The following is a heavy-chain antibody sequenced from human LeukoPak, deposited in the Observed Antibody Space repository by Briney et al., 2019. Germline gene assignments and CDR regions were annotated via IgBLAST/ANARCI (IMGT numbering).Heavy chain of an antibody. CDR2: INHSGST. J-gene: IGHJ4*02. V-gene: IGHV4-34*01. CDR3: ASPRYSSSWYFDY. Sequence: SETLSLTCAVYGGSFSGYYWSWIRQPPGKGLEWIGEINHSGSTNYNPSLKSRVTISVDTSKNQFSLKLSSMTAADTAVYYCASPRYSSSWYFDYWGQGTLVTVSS. CDR1: GGSFSGYY. D-gene: IGHD6-13*01.